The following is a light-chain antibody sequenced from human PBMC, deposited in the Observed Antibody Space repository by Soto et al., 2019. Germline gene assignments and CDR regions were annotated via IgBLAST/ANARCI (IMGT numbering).Light chain of an antibody. CDR1: SSDVGGYNY. Sequence: QSALTQPPSASGSPGQSVTISCTGTSSDVGGYNYVSWYQQYPGKAPKLMIYEVIKRPPGVPDRFSGSKSGNTASLTVSGLQAEDEAAYYCSSYAGSNNFEVFGGGTKLTVL. CDR3: SSYAGSNNFEV. J-gene: IGLJ2*01. V-gene: IGLV2-8*01. CDR2: EVI.